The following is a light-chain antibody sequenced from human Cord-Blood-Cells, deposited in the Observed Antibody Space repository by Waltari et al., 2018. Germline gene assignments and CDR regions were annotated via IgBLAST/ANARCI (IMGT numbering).Light chain of an antibody. Sequence: SYELTQPPSVSVSPGQTASITCSGDKLGDKYACWYQHKPGQSPVLVIYQDSKRPSGIPERFSGSNSGNTATLTISETQAMDEGDYYCQAWDSSTVVFGGGTKLTVL. CDR2: QDS. V-gene: IGLV3-1*01. CDR1: KLGDKY. CDR3: QAWDSSTVV. J-gene: IGLJ2*01.